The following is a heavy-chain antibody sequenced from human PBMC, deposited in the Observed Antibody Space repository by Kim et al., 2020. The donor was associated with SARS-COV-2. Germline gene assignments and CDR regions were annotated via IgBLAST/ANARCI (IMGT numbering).Heavy chain of an antibody. J-gene: IGHJ6*02. CDR3: TTVDSSWYDFLYYYYGMAV. D-gene: IGHD6-13*01. CDR1: GFTFSNAW. CDR2: IKSKTDGGTT. V-gene: IGHV3-15*01. Sequence: GGSLRLSCAASGFTFSNAWMSWVRQAPGKGLQWVGRIKSKTDGGTTDYAAPVKGRFTISRDDSKNTLYLQMNSLKTEDTAVYYCTTVDSSWYDFLYYYYGMAVWGQGTTVTVSS.